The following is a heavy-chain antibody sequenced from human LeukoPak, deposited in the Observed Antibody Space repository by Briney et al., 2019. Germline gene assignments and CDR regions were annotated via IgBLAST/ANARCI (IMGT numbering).Heavy chain of an antibody. CDR2: ISWNSGSI. V-gene: IGHV3-9*03. J-gene: IGHJ3*02. CDR3: AKDAYSGSLDYAFDI. Sequence: SLRLSCAASGFTFDDYAMHWVRQAPGKGLEWVSGISWNSGSIGYADSVKGRFTISRDNAKNSLYLQMNSLRAEDIALYYCAKDAYSGSLDYAFDIWGQGTMVTVSS. CDR1: GFTFDDYA. D-gene: IGHD1-26*01.